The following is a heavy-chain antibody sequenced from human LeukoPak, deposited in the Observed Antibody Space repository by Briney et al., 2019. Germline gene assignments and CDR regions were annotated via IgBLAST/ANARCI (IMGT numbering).Heavy chain of an antibody. CDR3: ARRIAAAGTRNWFDP. V-gene: IGHV1-69*05. J-gene: IGHJ5*02. CDR2: IIPIFGTA. Sequence: GSSVKVSCKASGGTFSSYAISWVRQAPGQGLEWMGGIIPIFGTANYAQKFQGRVTITTDESTSTAYMELSSLRSEDTAGYYCARRIAAAGTRNWFDPWGQGTLVTVSS. D-gene: IGHD6-13*01. CDR1: GGTFSSYA.